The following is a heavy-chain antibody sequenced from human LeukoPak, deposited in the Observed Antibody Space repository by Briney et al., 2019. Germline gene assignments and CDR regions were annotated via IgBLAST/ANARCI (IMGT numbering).Heavy chain of an antibody. CDR3: ARAYYDSSGDYGMDV. CDR2: IYTSGST. J-gene: IGHJ6*02. CDR1: GGSITSYY. D-gene: IGHD3-22*01. V-gene: IGHV4-4*07. Sequence: PSGTLSLTCTVSGGSITSYYWSWIRQPAGKGLEWIGRIYTSGSTNYNPSLKSRVTMSVDTSKNQFSLKLSSVTAADTAVYYCARAYYDSSGDYGMDVWGQGTTVTVSS.